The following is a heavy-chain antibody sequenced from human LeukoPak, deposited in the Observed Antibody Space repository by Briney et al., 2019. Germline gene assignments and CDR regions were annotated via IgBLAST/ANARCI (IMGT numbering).Heavy chain of an antibody. Sequence: GGSLRLSCAASGFTFSSYAMSWVRQAPGKGLEWVSYISSSGSTIYYADSVKGRFTISRDNAKNSLYLQMNSLRAEDTAVYYCAKAVAGTSDYWGQGTLVTVSS. D-gene: IGHD6-19*01. V-gene: IGHV3-48*04. CDR3: AKAVAGTSDY. CDR1: GFTFSSYA. CDR2: ISSSGSTI. J-gene: IGHJ4*02.